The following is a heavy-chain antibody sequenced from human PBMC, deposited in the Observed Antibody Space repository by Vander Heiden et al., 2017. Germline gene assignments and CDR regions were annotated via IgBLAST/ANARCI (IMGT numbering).Heavy chain of an antibody. CDR3: AKTTVTKEGIDY. CDR1: GFPFSSYG. V-gene: IGHV3-30*18. D-gene: IGHD4-4*01. Sequence: QVQLVASGGGVVQPGRSPRPPCAASGFPFSSYGMHWVRQAPGKGLELVAVISYDGSNKYYADSVKGRFTISRDNSKNTLYLQMNSLRAEDTAVYYCAKTTVTKEGIDYWGQGTLVTVSS. CDR2: ISYDGSNK. J-gene: IGHJ4*02.